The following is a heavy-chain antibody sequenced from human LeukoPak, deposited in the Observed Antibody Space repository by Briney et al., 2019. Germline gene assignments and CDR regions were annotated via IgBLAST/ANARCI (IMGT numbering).Heavy chain of an antibody. D-gene: IGHD2-15*01. Sequence: ASVKVSCKASGYTFTSYGISSVRQTPGQGLEGMGWISAYNGNTNYAQRLQGRVTMTTDTSTSTAYMELRSLRSDDTAVHYSARSGSVVVAATIFGDAFDIWGQGTMVTVSS. J-gene: IGHJ3*02. CDR2: ISAYNGNT. CDR3: ARSGSVVVAATIFGDAFDI. CDR1: GYTFTSYG. V-gene: IGHV1-18*01.